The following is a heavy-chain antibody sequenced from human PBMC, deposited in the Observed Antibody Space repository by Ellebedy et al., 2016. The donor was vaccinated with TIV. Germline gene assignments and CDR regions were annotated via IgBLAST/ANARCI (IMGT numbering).Heavy chain of an antibody. D-gene: IGHD4-17*01. CDR3: ARSQPNDYGDYGDY. J-gene: IGHJ4*02. CDR1: GFTFSSYA. V-gene: IGHV3-23*01. CDR2: ISGSGGST. Sequence: GESLKISXAASGFTFSSYAMSWVRQAPGKGLEWVSAISGSGGSTYYADSVKGRFTISRDNAKNSLFLQMNSLRAEDTAVYYCARSQPNDYGDYGDYWGQGTLVTVSS.